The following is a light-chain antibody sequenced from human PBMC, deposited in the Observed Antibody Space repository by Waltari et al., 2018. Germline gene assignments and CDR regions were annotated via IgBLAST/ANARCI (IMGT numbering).Light chain of an antibody. CDR3: QSYDSSLSGSEV. J-gene: IGLJ1*01. CDR1: SSNIGAGYD. V-gene: IGLV1-40*01. Sequence: QSVLAQPPSVSGAPGQRVTISCTGSSSNIGAGYDVHWYQQLPGTAPKLLIFVNNNRPSGVPDRFSGSKSGTSASLAITGLQAEDEADYYCQSYDSSLSGSEVFGTGTKVTVL. CDR2: VNN.